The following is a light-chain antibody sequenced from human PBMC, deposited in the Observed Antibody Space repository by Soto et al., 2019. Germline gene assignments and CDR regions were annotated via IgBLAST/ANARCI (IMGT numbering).Light chain of an antibody. Sequence: QSVLTQPRSASGSPGQSVTISCTGTSSDVGGYNYVSWHQQHPGKAPKLMIYEVYQRPSGVPDRFSGSKSGNTASLTVSGLQAEDEAVYYCSSFAGTINYVVFGGGTKLTVL. V-gene: IGLV2-8*01. CDR2: EVY. J-gene: IGLJ2*01. CDR1: SSDVGGYNY. CDR3: SSFAGTINYVV.